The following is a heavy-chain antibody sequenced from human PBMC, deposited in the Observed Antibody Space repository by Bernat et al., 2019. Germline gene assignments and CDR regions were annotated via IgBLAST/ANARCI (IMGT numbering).Heavy chain of an antibody. V-gene: IGHV3-66*01. CDR3: ARDVAGSYYYYYGMDV. Sequence: EVQLVESGGGLVQPGGSLRLSCAASGFTVSSNYMSWVRQAPGKGLEWVSVIYSGGSTYYADSVKGRFTISRDNSKNTLYLQMNSLRAEDTAVYYCARDVAGSYYYYYGMDVWGQGTTVTVSS. CDR2: IYSGGST. J-gene: IGHJ6*02. CDR1: GFTVSSNY. D-gene: IGHD6-19*01.